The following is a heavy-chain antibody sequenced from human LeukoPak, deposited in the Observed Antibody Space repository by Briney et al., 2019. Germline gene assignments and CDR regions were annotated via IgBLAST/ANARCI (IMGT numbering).Heavy chain of an antibody. CDR2: VYSSGSI. D-gene: IGHD3-10*01. V-gene: IGHV4-59*08. J-gene: IGHJ4*02. Sequence: SETLSLTCTVSGGSLINYYWSWIRQPPGKGLEWIGYVYSSGSINYNPSLESRVTISVDRAKNHFSLILISVTAADTAMYYCARHSSGWFGEFDFWGRGTQVTVSS. CDR1: GGSLINYY. CDR3: ARHSSGWFGEFDF.